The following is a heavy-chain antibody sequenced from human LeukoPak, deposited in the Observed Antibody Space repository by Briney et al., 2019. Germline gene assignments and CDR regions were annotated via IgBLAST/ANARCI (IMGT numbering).Heavy chain of an antibody. D-gene: IGHD1-7*01. V-gene: IGHV3-23*01. CDR2: ISGSGGST. Sequence: PGGSLILSCAASGFTFSSFTMNWVRQAPGKGLEWVSAISGSGGSTDYADSVKGRFTISRDNSKNTLYLQMNSLRAEDTAVYYCAKDGNYRPRYYFDFWGQGTLVTVSS. J-gene: IGHJ4*02. CDR1: GFTFSSFT. CDR3: AKDGNYRPRYYFDF.